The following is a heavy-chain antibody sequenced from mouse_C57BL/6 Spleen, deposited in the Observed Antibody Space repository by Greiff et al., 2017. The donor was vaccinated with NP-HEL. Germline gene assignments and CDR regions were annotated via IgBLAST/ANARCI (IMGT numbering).Heavy chain of an antibody. Sequence: VQLQQSGPELVKPGASVKISCKASGYSFTGYYMNWVKQSPEKSLEWIGEINPSTGGTTYNQKFKAKTTLTVDKSSSTAYMQLKSLTSEDSAVYYCARSPIYDGYYVRAMDYWGQGTSVTVSS. D-gene: IGHD2-3*01. J-gene: IGHJ4*01. V-gene: IGHV1-42*01. CDR1: GYSFTGYY. CDR3: ARSPIYDGYYVRAMDY. CDR2: INPSTGGT.